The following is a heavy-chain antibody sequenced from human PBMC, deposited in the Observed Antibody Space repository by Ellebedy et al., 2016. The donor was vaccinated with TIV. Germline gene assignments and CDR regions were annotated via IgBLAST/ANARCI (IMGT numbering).Heavy chain of an antibody. V-gene: IGHV4-4*02. D-gene: IGHD6-19*01. J-gene: IGHJ5*02. CDR3: ARRRYSSGWYNWFDP. CDR1: GGSISNNNW. Sequence: MPSETLSLTCGVSGGSISNNNWWSWVRQPPGKGLEWIGETYRSGSTHYNPSLKSRVTISVDTSKNQFSLKLSSVTAADTAVYYCARRRYSSGWYNWFDPWGQGTLVTVSS. CDR2: TYRSGST.